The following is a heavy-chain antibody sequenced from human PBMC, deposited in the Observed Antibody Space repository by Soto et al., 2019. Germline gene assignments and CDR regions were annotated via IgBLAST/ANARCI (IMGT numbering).Heavy chain of an antibody. CDR1: GYIFTSYG. J-gene: IGHJ6*02. D-gene: IGHD3-16*01. CDR2: INTYNGKT. Sequence: GASLKVSCKTSGYIFTSYGIGWARQAPGQGLEWMGWINTYNGKTNYAQNLQGRVTLTTDTSTSTAYMELRSLRSNDTAIYYCAMVDVYVTPSPQDVWGQGTTVTVSS. V-gene: IGHV1-18*01. CDR3: AMVDVYVTPSPQDV.